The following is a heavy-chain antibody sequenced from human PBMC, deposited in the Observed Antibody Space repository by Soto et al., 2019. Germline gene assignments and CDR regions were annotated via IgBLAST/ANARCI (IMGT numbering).Heavy chain of an antibody. V-gene: IGHV1-18*04. J-gene: IGHJ5*02. CDR3: ARGVFLTAAGKVWWFDP. CDR2: ISAYNGNT. CDR1: GYTFTSYG. D-gene: IGHD6-13*01. Sequence: QVQLVQSGAEVKKPGASVKVSCKASGYTFTSYGISWVRQAPGQGLEWMGWISAYNGNTNYAQKLHGRVTMTTDTPTSRAYMELRSLRSGDTAVYYCARGVFLTAAGKVWWFDPWGQGTLVTVSS.